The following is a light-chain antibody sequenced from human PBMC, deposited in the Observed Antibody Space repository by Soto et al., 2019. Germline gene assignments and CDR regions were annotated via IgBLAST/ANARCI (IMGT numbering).Light chain of an antibody. CDR1: SSDVGVYNH. CDR2: EVN. V-gene: IGLV2-14*01. Sequence: QSALTQPASVSGSPGQSITISCTGTSSDVGVYNHVSWYQQHPGKAPKLIIYEVNNRPSGVSHRFSGSKSGNTASLTISGLQAEDEADYYCSSYTSSSTLYVFGTGTKLTVL. J-gene: IGLJ1*01. CDR3: SSYTSSSTLYV.